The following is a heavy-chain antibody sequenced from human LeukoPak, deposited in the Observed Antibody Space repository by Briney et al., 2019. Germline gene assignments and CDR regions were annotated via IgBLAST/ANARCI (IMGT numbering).Heavy chain of an antibody. J-gene: IGHJ4*02. CDR3: ARDGDYDFWSGPHYYFDY. CDR2: ISSSSSYI. Sequence: GGSLRLSCAASGFTFSSYSMNWVRQAPGKGLEWVSSISSSSSYIYYADSVKGRFTISRDNAKNSLYLQMNSLRAEDTAVYYCARDGDYDFWSGPHYYFDYWGQGTLVTVSS. CDR1: GFTFSSYS. V-gene: IGHV3-21*01. D-gene: IGHD3-3*01.